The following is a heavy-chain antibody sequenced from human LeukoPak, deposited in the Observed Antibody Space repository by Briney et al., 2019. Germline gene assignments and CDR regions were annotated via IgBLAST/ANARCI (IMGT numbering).Heavy chain of an antibody. CDR1: GVTFSSYG. CDR2: IAYDGSNK. J-gene: IGHJ6*04. CDR3: AKDSKLRSYYYYYGMDV. V-gene: IGHV3-30*18. D-gene: IGHD4-17*01. Sequence: GRSLRLSCAASGVTFSSYGMHWVREAAGKGLGAVAVIAYDGSNKYYAESVNCRFTISRDNSKNTLYLQMNSLRAEDTAVYYCAKDSKLRSYYYYYGMDVWGKGTTVTVSS.